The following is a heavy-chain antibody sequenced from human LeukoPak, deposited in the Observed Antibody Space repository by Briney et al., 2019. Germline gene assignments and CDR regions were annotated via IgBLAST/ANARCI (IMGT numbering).Heavy chain of an antibody. Sequence: SETLSLTCTVSGGSISSYYWSWLRQPPGKGLEWIGYIYYTGSTNYNPSTTYNPSLKSRVTISVYTSKNQFSLKLNSVTAADTAVYYCARGDYGGRIVPLDSWGQGTLVTVSS. J-gene: IGHJ4*02. CDR1: GGSISSYY. CDR2: IYYTGST. V-gene: IGHV4-59*01. D-gene: IGHD4-23*01. CDR3: ARGDYGGRIVPLDS.